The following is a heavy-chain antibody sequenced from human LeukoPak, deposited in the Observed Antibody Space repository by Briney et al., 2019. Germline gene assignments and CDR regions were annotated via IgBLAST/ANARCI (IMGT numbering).Heavy chain of an antibody. D-gene: IGHD1-26*01. V-gene: IGHV4-59*02. CDR1: GGSVSSYY. CDR3: ARESFQAFDI. Sequence: SETLSLTCTVSGGSVSSYYWSWIRQPPGKGLEYIGYVYYIGITNYNPSLKSRVTISVDTSKNQFSLELSSVTAADTAIYYCARESFQAFDIWGQGTLVTVSS. J-gene: IGHJ3*02. CDR2: VYYIGIT.